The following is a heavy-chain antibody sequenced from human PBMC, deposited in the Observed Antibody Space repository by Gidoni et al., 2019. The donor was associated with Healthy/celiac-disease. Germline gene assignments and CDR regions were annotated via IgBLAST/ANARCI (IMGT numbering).Heavy chain of an antibody. D-gene: IGHD3-16*01. CDR3: ARDLGEPFDI. Sequence: QVQLVQSGAEVKKPGASVKVSCRASGYTFTSYYMHWVRQAPGQGLEWMGIINPSGGITSYAQKFQGRVTMTRDTSTSTVYMELSSLRSEDTAVYYCARDLGEPFDIWGQGTMVTVSS. V-gene: IGHV1-46*01. CDR1: GYTFTSYY. J-gene: IGHJ3*02. CDR2: INPSGGIT.